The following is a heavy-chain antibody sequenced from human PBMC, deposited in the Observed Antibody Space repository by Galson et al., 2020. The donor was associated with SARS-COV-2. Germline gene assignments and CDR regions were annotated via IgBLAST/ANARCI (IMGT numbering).Heavy chain of an antibody. CDR2: IYTSGDT. J-gene: IGHJ6*03. CDR1: GGPISGFY. V-gene: IGHV4-4*07. D-gene: IGHD5-18*01. CDR3: ARGPRYGNSGLISNYMDV. Sequence: SETLSLTCSVSGGPISGFYWNWIRQSAGKGLEWIGRIYTSGDTKYNPSLKSRLTMSIDTSESQFSLKLSSVSAADTAVYFCARGPRYGNSGLISNYMDVWGTGTTVIVSS.